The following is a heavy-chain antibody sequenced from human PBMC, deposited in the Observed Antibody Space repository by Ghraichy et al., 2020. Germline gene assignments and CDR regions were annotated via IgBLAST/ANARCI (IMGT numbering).Heavy chain of an antibody. CDR2: ISYDGSNK. J-gene: IGHJ4*02. D-gene: IGHD3-22*01. Sequence: GGSLRLSCAASGFTFSSYGMHWVRQAPGKGLEWVAVISYDGSNKYYADSVKGRFTISRDNSKNTLYLQMNSLRAEDTAVYYCAKGGDGMIVSLIVITDYWGQGTLVTVSS. CDR3: AKGGDGMIVSLIVITDY. V-gene: IGHV3-30*18. CDR1: GFTFSSYG.